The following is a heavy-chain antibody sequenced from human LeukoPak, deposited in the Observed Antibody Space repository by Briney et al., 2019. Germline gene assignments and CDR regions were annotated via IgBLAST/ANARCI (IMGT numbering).Heavy chain of an antibody. Sequence: GGSLRLSCAASGFTFSSYGMHWVRQAPGKGLEWVAVISYDGSNKYYADSAKGRFTISRDNSKNTLYLQMNSLRAEDTAVYYCAKDRGGDGDIVVVSYFDHWGQGTLVTVSS. D-gene: IGHD2-21*01. CDR3: AKDRGGDGDIVVVSYFDH. CDR2: ISYDGSNK. CDR1: GFTFSSYG. V-gene: IGHV3-30*18. J-gene: IGHJ4*02.